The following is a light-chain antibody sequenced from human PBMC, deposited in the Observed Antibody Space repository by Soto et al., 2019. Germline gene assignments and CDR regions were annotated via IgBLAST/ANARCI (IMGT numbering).Light chain of an antibody. V-gene: IGLV2-14*01. Sequence: QSALTQPASVSGSPGQSITIPCTGTSSDVGGYNYVSWYQQHPGKAPKLMIYDVSNRPSRVSNRFFGSKSGNTASLTISGLQAEDEADYYCSSYTSSSPLVVFGGVTNLTVL. J-gene: IGLJ2*01. CDR1: SSDVGGYNY. CDR3: SSYTSSSPLVV. CDR2: DVS.